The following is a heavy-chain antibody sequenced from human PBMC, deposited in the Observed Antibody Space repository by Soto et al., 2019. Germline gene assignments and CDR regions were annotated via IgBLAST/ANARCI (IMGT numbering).Heavy chain of an antibody. CDR2: IYHSGST. CDR1: GGSISSGGYS. D-gene: IGHD3-22*01. CDR3: ARKALYDSSGYSDCWFDP. J-gene: IGHJ5*02. Sequence: AVSGGSISSGGYSWSWIRQPPGKGLEWIGYIYHSGSTYYNPSLKSRVTISVDRSKNQFSLKLSSVTAADTAVYYCARKALYDSSGYSDCWFDPWGQGTLVTVSS. V-gene: IGHV4-30-2*01.